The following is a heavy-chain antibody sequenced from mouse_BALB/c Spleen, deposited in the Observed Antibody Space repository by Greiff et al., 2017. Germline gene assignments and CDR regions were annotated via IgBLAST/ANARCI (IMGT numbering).Heavy chain of an antibody. CDR3: ARWGMSTMITTGAWFAY. V-gene: IGHV3-2*02. CDR1: GYSITSDYA. D-gene: IGHD2-4*01. J-gene: IGHJ3*01. Sequence: EVQLVESGPGLVKPSQSLSLTCTVTGYSITSDYAWNWIRQFPGNKLEWMGYISYSGSTSYNPSLKSRISITRDTSKNQFFLQLNSVTTEDTATYYCARWGMSTMITTGAWFAYWGQGTLVTVSA. CDR2: ISYSGST.